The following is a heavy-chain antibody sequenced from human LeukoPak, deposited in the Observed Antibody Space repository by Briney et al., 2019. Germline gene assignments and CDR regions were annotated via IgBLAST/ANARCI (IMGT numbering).Heavy chain of an antibody. J-gene: IGHJ6*03. D-gene: IGHD6-6*01. V-gene: IGHV2-26*01. Sequence: ESGPVLVKPTETLTLTCTVSGFSLSTARMGVSWIRQPPGKALEWLAHIFSNDEKSYSTSLKSRLTISKDTSKSQVVLTMTNMDPVDTATYYCARILGIAARLQLAYYMDVWGKGTTVTVSS. CDR3: ARILGIAARLQLAYYMDV. CDR1: GFSLSTARMG. CDR2: IFSNDEK.